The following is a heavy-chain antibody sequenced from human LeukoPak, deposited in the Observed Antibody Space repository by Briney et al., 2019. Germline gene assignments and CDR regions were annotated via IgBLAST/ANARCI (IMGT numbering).Heavy chain of an antibody. V-gene: IGHV1-69*04. CDR1: GGTFSSYA. CDR3: ARDRAAAGTNYYYGMDV. CDR2: IIPIFGIA. D-gene: IGHD6-13*01. J-gene: IGHJ6*02. Sequence: GASAKVSCKASGGTFSSYAISWVRQAPGQGLEWMGRIIPIFGIANYAQKFQGRVTITADRSTSTAYMELSSLRSEDTAVYYCARDRAAAGTNYYYGMDVWGQGTTVTVSS.